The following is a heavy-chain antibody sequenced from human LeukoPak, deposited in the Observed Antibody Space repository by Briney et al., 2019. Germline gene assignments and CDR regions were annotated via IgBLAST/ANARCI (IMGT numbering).Heavy chain of an antibody. Sequence: GGSLRLSCAASGFTFSSYGMHWVRQAPGKGLEWVAFIRYDGSNKYYADSVKGRFTISRDNSKNTLYLQMNSLRAEDTAVYYCAKDPSSGYDSPGGGYWGQGTLVTVSS. CDR1: GFTFSSYG. CDR3: AKDPSSGYDSPGGGY. D-gene: IGHD5-12*01. CDR2: IRYDGSNK. J-gene: IGHJ4*02. V-gene: IGHV3-30*02.